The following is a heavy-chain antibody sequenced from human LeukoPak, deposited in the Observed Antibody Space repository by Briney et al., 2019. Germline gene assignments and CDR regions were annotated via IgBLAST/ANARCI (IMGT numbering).Heavy chain of an antibody. CDR1: GGTFSSYA. CDR3: ARASRIAAAESLDY. Sequence: SVKVSCKASGGTFSSYAISWVRQAPGQGLEWMGRIIPILGIANYAQKFQGRVTITADKSTSTAYMELSSLRSEDTAVYYCARASRIAAAESLDYWGQGTLVTVSS. CDR2: IIPILGIA. D-gene: IGHD6-13*01. V-gene: IGHV1-69*04. J-gene: IGHJ4*02.